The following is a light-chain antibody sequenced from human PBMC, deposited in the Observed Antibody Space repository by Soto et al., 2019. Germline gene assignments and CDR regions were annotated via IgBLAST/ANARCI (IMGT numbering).Light chain of an antibody. CDR3: NSFTTSTTYV. CDR2: DVS. V-gene: IGLV2-14*01. Sequence: QSVLTQPASVSGSPGQSITISCTGTSSDVGSYDYVSWYQQRPGKAPKLLIYDVSNRPSGVSNRFSGSKSGNTASLTISGLQAEDEADYYCNSFTTSTTYVFGIGTKVTVL. J-gene: IGLJ1*01. CDR1: SSDVGSYDY.